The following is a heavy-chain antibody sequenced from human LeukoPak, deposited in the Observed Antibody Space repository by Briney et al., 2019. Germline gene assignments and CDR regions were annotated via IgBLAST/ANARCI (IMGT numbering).Heavy chain of an antibody. CDR2: IASDGSST. CDR1: VFTFSSYW. D-gene: IGHD4-23*01. CDR3: ARGRPHGNDY. V-gene: IGHV3-74*01. J-gene: IGHJ4*02. Sequence: GGSLRLSCAVSVFTFSSYWMNWVRQAPGKGLVWLSRIASDGSSTTYADSVKGRFSISRDNAKNTLYLQMNSLRVEDTAVYYCARGRPHGNDYWGQGTLVTVSS.